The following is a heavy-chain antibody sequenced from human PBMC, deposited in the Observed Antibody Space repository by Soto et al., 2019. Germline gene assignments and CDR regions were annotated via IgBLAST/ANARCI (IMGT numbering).Heavy chain of an antibody. CDR1: GYTFINYY. Sequence: ASVKVSCKASGYTFINYYMHWVRQAPGRGLESEGAINPNGGSTAYAQSFQGRVTLTRDPSTSTVYMELISLRSEDTALYYFARDGDTTVEATAYGGIAYWGQGTMVTVSS. CDR3: ARDGDTTVEATAYGGIAY. CDR2: INPNGGST. J-gene: IGHJ4*02. V-gene: IGHV1-46*03. D-gene: IGHD2-15*01.